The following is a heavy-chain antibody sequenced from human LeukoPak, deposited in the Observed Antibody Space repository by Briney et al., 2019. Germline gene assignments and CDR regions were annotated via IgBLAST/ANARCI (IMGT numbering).Heavy chain of an antibody. CDR3: AKAQLGARGFDP. CDR2: ISGSGGST. CDR1: GFTFSSYA. J-gene: IGHJ5*02. Sequence: GGSLRLSCAASGFTFSSYAMSWVRQAPGKGLEWVSAISGSGGSTYYADSVKGRFAISRDNSKNTLYLQMNSLRAEDTAVYYCAKAQLGARGFDPWGQGTLVTVSS. D-gene: IGHD1-26*01. V-gene: IGHV3-23*01.